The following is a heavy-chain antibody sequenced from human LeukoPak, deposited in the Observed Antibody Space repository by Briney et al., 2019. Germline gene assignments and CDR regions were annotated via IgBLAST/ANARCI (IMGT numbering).Heavy chain of an antibody. J-gene: IGHJ6*03. Sequence: PGGSLRLSCAASGFTFSSYEMNWVRQAPGKGLEWVSYISSSGSTIYYADSVKGRFTISRDNAKNSLYLQMNSLRAEDTALYYCASTTSSPYYYYYMDVWGKGTTVTVSS. CDR1: GFTFSSYE. D-gene: IGHD1-1*01. CDR2: ISSSGSTI. V-gene: IGHV3-48*03. CDR3: ASTTSSPYYYYYMDV.